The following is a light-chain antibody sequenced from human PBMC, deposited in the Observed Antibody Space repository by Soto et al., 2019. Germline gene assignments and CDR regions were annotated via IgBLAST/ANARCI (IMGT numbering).Light chain of an antibody. CDR3: QQRSNWPIT. CDR2: GAS. CDR1: QSVDSY. J-gene: IGKJ5*01. V-gene: IGKV3-11*01. Sequence: EIVLTQSPASPSLSPGERATLSCRASQSVDSYLVWYQQKPGQAPRLLIFGASNRATGIPARFCGSGSGTDFTLTINSLEPEDFAVYYCQQRSNWPITFGQGTRLEIK.